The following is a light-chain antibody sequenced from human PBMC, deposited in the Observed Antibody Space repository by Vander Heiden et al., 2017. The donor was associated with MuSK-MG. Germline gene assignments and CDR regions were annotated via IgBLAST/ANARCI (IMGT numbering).Light chain of an antibody. V-gene: IGKV1-39*01. J-gene: IGKJ2*02. Sequence: DIQMTQSPSSLSASVGDRVTITCRASQSISSYLNWYQQKPGKAPKLLIYAASSLQSGVPSRFSGSGSGTDFTLTISRLQPEDFATYYCQQRYSTPCTFGQGTKLEIQ. CDR1: QSISSY. CDR3: QQRYSTPCT. CDR2: AAS.